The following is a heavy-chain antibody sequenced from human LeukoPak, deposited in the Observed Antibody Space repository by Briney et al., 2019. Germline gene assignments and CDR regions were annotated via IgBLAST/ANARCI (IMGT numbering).Heavy chain of an antibody. Sequence: GGSLRLSCAASGFTFSSYGMHWVRQAPGKGLEWVAVIWYDGSNKYYADSVKGRFTISRDNSKNTLYLQMNSLRAEDTAVYYCANLLYDFWSGFTLKHFDYWGQGTLVTVSS. CDR3: ANLLYDFWSGFTLKHFDY. CDR1: GFTFSSYG. D-gene: IGHD3-3*01. V-gene: IGHV3-33*06. J-gene: IGHJ4*02. CDR2: IWYDGSNK.